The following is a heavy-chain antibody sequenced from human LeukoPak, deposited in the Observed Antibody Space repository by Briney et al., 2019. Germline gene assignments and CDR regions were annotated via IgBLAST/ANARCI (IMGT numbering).Heavy chain of an antibody. CDR2: ISNSSSYI. V-gene: IGHV3-21*01. Sequence: GGSLRLSCAASGFTFSSYSMNWVRQAPGKGLEWVSSISNSSSYIYYADSVKGRFTISRDNAKNSLYLQMNSLRAEDTAVYYCARDLRTVTTADYWGQGTLVTVSS. J-gene: IGHJ4*02. CDR1: GFTFSSYS. CDR3: ARDLRTVTTADY. D-gene: IGHD4-17*01.